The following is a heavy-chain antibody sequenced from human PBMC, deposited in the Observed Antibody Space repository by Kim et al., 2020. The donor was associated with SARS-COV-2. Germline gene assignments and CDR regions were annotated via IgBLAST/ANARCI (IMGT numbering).Heavy chain of an antibody. CDR2: ISSSGSTI. V-gene: IGHV3-11*01. CDR1: GFTFSDYY. Sequence: WGSLRLSCAASGFTFSDYYMSWIRQAPGKGLEWVSYISSSGSTIYYADSVKGRFTISRDNAKNSLYLQMNSLRAEDTAVYYCARERSITIFGVVIIRWFDPWGQGTLVTVSS. CDR3: ARERSITIFGVVIIRWFDP. J-gene: IGHJ5*02. D-gene: IGHD3-3*01.